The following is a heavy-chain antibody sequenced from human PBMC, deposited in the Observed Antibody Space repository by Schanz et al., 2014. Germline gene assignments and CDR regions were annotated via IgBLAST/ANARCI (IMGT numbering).Heavy chain of an antibody. V-gene: IGHV1-69*02. CDR2: IIPILGIA. Sequence: QVQLVQSGAEVKKPGSSVKVSCKASGGTFSTYTISWVRQAPGQGLEWMGRIIPILGIANYAQKFQGRVTITRDTLASTGYMEVSSLRSEDTAVYYCARSGSSNWYFFDYWGQGTLVTVSS. D-gene: IGHD6-13*01. CDR1: GGTFSTYT. J-gene: IGHJ4*02. CDR3: ARSGSSNWYFFDY.